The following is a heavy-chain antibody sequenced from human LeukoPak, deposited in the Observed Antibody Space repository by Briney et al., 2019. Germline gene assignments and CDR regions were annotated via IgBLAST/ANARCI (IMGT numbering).Heavy chain of an antibody. CDR2: IIPIFGTA. V-gene: IGHV1-69*05. CDR3: ATTPITIFGVVIRYYFDY. D-gene: IGHD3-3*01. J-gene: IGHJ4*02. CDR1: GGTFSSYA. Sequence: ASVTVSCKASGGTFSSYAISWVRQAPGQGLEWMGGIIPIFGTANYAQKFQGRVTITTDESTSTAYMELSGLRSEDTAVYYCATTPITIFGVVIRYYFDYWGQGTLVTVSS.